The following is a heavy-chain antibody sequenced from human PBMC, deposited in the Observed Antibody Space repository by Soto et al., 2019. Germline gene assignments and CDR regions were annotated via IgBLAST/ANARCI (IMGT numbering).Heavy chain of an antibody. CDR1: GGTFSSYA. D-gene: IGHD3-3*01. CDR3: ATDARSDFWSGYYPRALGFDY. J-gene: IGHJ4*02. Sequence: SVKVSCKASGGTFSSYAISWVRQAPGQGLEWMGGIIPIFGTANYAQKFQGRVTITADESTSTAYMELSSLRSEDTAVYYCATDARSDFWSGYYPRALGFDYWGQGTLGTVSA. CDR2: IIPIFGTA. V-gene: IGHV1-69*13.